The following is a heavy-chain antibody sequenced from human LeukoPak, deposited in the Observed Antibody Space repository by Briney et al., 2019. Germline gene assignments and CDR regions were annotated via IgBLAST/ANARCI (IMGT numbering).Heavy chain of an antibody. D-gene: IGHD2-21*01. CDR3: ASHPCDESWFDP. V-gene: IGHV4-4*07. J-gene: IGHJ5*02. CDR1: GGSISSYY. CDR2: IYTSGST. Sequence: PSETLSLTSTVSGGSISSYYWSWIRQPAGKGLEWIGRIYTSGSTNYNPSLKSRVTMSVDTSKNQFSLRLSSVTAADTAVYYCASHPCDESWFDPWGQGTLVTVSS.